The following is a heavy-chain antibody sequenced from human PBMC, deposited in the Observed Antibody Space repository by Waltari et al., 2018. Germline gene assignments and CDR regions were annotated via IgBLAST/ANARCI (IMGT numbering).Heavy chain of an antibody. CDR3: AKDVEVTVVVPAAPMDV. V-gene: IGHV3-30*02. J-gene: IGHJ6*02. CDR1: GFTFSSYG. D-gene: IGHD2-2*01. Sequence: QVQLVESGGGVVQPGGSLRLSCAASGFTFSSYGMHWVRQAPGQGLGWVAFIRYDGSKKYYADSVKGRFTISRDNSKNRLYLKMNRLRAEDTAVYYCAKDVEVTVVVPAAPMDVWGQGTTVTVSS. CDR2: IRYDGSKK.